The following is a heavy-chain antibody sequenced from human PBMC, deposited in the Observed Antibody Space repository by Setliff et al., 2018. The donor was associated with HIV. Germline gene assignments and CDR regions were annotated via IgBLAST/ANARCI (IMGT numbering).Heavy chain of an antibody. Sequence: PSETLSLTCTVSSGSINSDYWSWIRQPPRKGLEWMGYIYYSGSTNYNPSLKSRVTISVDTSKNQFSLMLSPVAAADTALYYCARISDLGMTLNQPYFDYWGQGTLVTVSS. CDR2: IYYSGST. CDR1: SGSINSDY. CDR3: ARISDLGMTLNQPYFDY. V-gene: IGHV4-59*12. J-gene: IGHJ4*02. D-gene: IGHD1-20*01.